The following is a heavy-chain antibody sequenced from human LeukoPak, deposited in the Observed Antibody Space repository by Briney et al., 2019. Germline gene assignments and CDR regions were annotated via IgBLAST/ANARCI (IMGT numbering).Heavy chain of an antibody. Sequence: GASVKVSCKASGGTFSSYAISWVRQAPGQGLEWMGWISVYNGNTNYAQKLQGRVTMTTDTSTNTAYMELSSLRSEDTAVYYCARVSLEAHAFDIWGQGTMVTVSS. CDR2: ISVYNGNT. CDR1: GGTFSSYA. D-gene: IGHD1-1*01. J-gene: IGHJ3*02. CDR3: ARVSLEAHAFDI. V-gene: IGHV1-18*01.